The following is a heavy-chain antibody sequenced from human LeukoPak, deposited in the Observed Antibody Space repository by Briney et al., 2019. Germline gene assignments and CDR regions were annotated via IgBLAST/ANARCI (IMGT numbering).Heavy chain of an antibody. CDR3: ATLLLGVGGDY. V-gene: IGHV3-30*03. D-gene: IGHD2-15*01. Sequence: GRSLRLSCVASGFTFSSYGMHWVRQAPGKGLEWVAMISYDGSDKYYAESVKGRFTISRDNSKNTLYLQMNSLRDEDTAMYSCATLLLGVGGDYWGQGTLVTVPS. CDR2: ISYDGSDK. CDR1: GFTFSSYG. J-gene: IGHJ4*02.